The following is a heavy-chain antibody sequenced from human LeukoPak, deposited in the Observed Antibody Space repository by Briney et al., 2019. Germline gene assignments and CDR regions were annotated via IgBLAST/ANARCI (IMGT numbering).Heavy chain of an antibody. CDR1: GGSISSYY. CDR3: ARGRRGYSYGYLGLISYFDY. CDR2: IHYTGST. D-gene: IGHD5-18*01. J-gene: IGHJ4*02. Sequence: SETLSLTCTVSGGSISSYYWSWIRQSPGKGLECIGYIHYTGSTNYNPSLKSRVTISVDTSKNQFSLKLSSVTAADTAVYYCARGRRGYSYGYLGLISYFDYWGQGTLVTVSS. V-gene: IGHV4-59*12.